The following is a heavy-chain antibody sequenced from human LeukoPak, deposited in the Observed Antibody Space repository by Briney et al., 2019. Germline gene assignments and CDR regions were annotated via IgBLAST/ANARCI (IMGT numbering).Heavy chain of an antibody. V-gene: IGHV3-33*01. J-gene: IGHJ4*02. CDR1: GFIFNNYG. CDR3: ARPPPDTATALDY. Sequence: PGGSLRLSCAASGFIFNNYGMQWVRQAPGKGLEWVAVIWYDGSNKYYADSVRGRFTISRDNSKNMLYLQMNSLRAEDTAVYYCARPPPDTATALDYWGQGTLVTVSS. CDR2: IWYDGSNK. D-gene: IGHD5-18*01.